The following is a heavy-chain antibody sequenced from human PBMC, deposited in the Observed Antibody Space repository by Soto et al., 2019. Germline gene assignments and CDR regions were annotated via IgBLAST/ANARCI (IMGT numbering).Heavy chain of an antibody. D-gene: IGHD5-18*01. CDR2: IWYDGSNK. CDR3: ARIGDTAMGPYYFDY. J-gene: IGHJ4*02. V-gene: IGHV3-33*01. CDR1: GFTFSSYG. Sequence: QVQLVESGEGVVQPGRCLRLSCAASGFTFSSYGMHWVREAPGKGLEWVAVIWYDGSNKYYADSVKGRFTISRDNSKNTLYLQMNSLRAEDTAVYYCARIGDTAMGPYYFDYWGQGTLVTVSS.